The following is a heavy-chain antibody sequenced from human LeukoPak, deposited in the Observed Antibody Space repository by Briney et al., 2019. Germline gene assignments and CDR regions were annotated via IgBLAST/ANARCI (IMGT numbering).Heavy chain of an antibody. CDR3: ARESVPAAPMHLYYYYYGMDV. D-gene: IGHD2-2*01. CDR1: GGSISSSSYY. V-gene: IGHV4-39*07. CDR2: IYYSVST. J-gene: IGHJ6*02. Sequence: SETLSLTCTVSGGSISSSSYYWGWSRQPPGKGLEWIGSIYYSVSTYYNPSLKSRVTISVDTSKNQFSLKLSSVTAADTAVYYCARESVPAAPMHLYYYYYGMDVWGQGTTVTVSS.